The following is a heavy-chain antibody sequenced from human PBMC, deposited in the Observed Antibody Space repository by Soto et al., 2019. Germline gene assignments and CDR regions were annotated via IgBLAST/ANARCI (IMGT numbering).Heavy chain of an antibody. D-gene: IGHD3-10*01. CDR3: ARQITMVRGVIINYYGMDV. Sequence: GESLKISCKGSGYSFTSYWIGWVRQMPGKGLEWMGIIYPGDSDTRYSPSFQGQVTISADKSISTAYLQWSSLKASDTAMYYWARQITMVRGVIINYYGMDVWGQGTTVTVSS. CDR2: IYPGDSDT. CDR1: GYSFTSYW. V-gene: IGHV5-51*01. J-gene: IGHJ6*02.